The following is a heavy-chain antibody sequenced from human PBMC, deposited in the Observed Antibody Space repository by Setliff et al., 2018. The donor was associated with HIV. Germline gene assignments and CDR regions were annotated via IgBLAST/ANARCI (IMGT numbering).Heavy chain of an antibody. CDR3: ARDLNWGFDY. CDR1: GFTFSSYS. V-gene: IGHV3-48*01. CDR2: ISGDTRII. J-gene: IGHJ4*02. Sequence: GGSLRLSCAASGFTFSSYSMNWVRQAPGKGLEWVSYISGDTRIINYADSVKGRFTISRDDAKNSLYLQMNSLRVEDTALYYCARDLNWGFDYWGQGTLVTVSS. D-gene: IGHD7-27*01.